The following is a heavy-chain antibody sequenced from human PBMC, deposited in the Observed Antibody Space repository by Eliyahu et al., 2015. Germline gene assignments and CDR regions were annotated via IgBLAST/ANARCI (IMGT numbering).Heavy chain of an antibody. Sequence: QVQLVESGGGVVQPGRSLRXSCAASGXIFSDSAMPWVRQAPGKGLEWVAIIWYDGSNQYYADSVKGRFTISRDNSKNTVSLQMNSLRGEDTAIYYCARDHDYSGNYXEHWGQGTLVAVSS. CDR2: IWYDGSNQ. J-gene: IGHJ1*01. CDR3: ARDHDYSGNYXEH. D-gene: IGHD4-23*01. CDR1: GXIFSDSA. V-gene: IGHV3-33*01.